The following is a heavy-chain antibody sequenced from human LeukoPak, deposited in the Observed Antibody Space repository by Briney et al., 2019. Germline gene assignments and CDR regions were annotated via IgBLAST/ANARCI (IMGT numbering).Heavy chain of an antibody. CDR3: ARDYGSGSYLPPPWSY. J-gene: IGHJ4*02. V-gene: IGHV3-30*04. CDR1: GFPFDNYA. D-gene: IGHD3-10*01. Sequence: GGSLRLSCEASGFPFDNYAMHWVRQAPGKGLEWLSIVTYDGNKKYYAHSVKGSFTISRDRSKKTLYLQVVSLRAEDTAVYYCARDYGSGSYLPPPWSYWGQGTLVTVSS. CDR2: VTYDGNKK.